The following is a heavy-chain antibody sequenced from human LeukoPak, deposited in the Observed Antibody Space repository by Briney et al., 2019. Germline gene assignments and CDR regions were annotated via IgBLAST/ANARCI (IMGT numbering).Heavy chain of an antibody. D-gene: IGHD1-26*01. J-gene: IGHJ1*01. CDR2: ISYDGSNK. CDR3: AKDRRVGAQEYFQH. Sequence: GGSLRLSCTTSGFTFSVYAIHWVRQAPGKGLEWVAVISYDGSNKYYADSVKGRFTISRDNSKNTLYLQMNSLRAEDTAVYYCAKDRRVGAQEYFQHWGQGTLVTVSS. CDR1: GFTFSVYA. V-gene: IGHV3-30-3*01.